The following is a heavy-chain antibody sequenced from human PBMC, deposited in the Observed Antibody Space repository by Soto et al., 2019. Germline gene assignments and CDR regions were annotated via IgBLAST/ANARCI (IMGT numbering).Heavy chain of an antibody. CDR3: AKRGFCSGGSCYSFLFDS. J-gene: IGHJ4*02. CDR1: GFTFSSHG. Sequence: GGSLRLSCAASGFTFSSHGMHWVRQAPGKGLEWVALISYDGSKINYADSVKGRFTISRDNSKNTLHLQMNSLRAEDTAVYYCAKRGFCSGGSCYSFLFDSWGQGTLVTVSS. V-gene: IGHV3-30*18. CDR2: ISYDGSKI. D-gene: IGHD2-15*01.